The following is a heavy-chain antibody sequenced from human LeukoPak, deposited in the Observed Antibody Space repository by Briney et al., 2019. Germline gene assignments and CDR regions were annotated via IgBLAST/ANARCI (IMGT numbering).Heavy chain of an antibody. CDR3: ARDGSAVAGTGVDY. CDR1: GFTFSSYS. V-gene: IGHV3-48*04. D-gene: IGHD6-19*01. J-gene: IGHJ4*02. CDR2: ISSSSSTI. Sequence: PGGSLRLSCAASGFTFSSYSMNWVRQAPGKGLEWVSYISSSSSTIYYADSVKGRFTISRDNAKNSLYLQMNSLRAEDTAVYYCARDGSAVAGTGVDYWGQGTLVTVSS.